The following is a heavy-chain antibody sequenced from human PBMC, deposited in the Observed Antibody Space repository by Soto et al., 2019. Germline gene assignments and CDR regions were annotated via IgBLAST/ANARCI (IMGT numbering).Heavy chain of an antibody. J-gene: IGHJ4*02. V-gene: IGHV3-23*01. Sequence: EVQLLESGGGLVQPGGSLRLSCTASGFTFSTYAMSWVRQAPGKGLEWVSTISDSGSTYYADSVKGRFTISRDNSKSTLYREMNSLRGEDTAVYYCAKDKGGRYCSRTSCLYSFDYWGQGTLVTVSS. CDR1: GFTFSTYA. D-gene: IGHD2-2*01. CDR2: ISDSGST. CDR3: AKDKGGRYCSRTSCLYSFDY.